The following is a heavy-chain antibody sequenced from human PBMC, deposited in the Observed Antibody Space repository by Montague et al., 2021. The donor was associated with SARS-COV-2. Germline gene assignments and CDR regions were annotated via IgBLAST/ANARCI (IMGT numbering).Heavy chain of an antibody. CDR3: ASSNFFAY. CDR1: GFTFSKFG. V-gene: IGHV3-23*01. D-gene: IGHD6-6*01. J-gene: IGHJ4*02. CDR2: IDPAGGAT. Sequence: SLSLSCSASGFTFSKFGMNWVRQAPGKGLEWVSTIDPAGGATYYADSVRGRFAISRDNSKNILSLQMDSLTADDTAVYYCASSNFFAYWGQGTLITVSS.